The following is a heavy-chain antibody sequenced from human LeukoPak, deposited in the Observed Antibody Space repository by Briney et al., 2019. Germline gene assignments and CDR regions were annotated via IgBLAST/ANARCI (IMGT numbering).Heavy chain of an antibody. CDR1: GFTFSDCY. Sequence: GGSLRLSCAASGFTFSDCYMSWIRQAPGKGLEWVSYISSSGTTIYYADSVKGRFTISRDNAKNSLYLQMNSLRAEDTAVYYCARRRDSGSLQHFDYWGQGTLVTVSS. CDR3: ARRRDSGSLQHFDY. D-gene: IGHD1-26*01. J-gene: IGHJ4*02. CDR2: ISSSGTTI. V-gene: IGHV3-11*01.